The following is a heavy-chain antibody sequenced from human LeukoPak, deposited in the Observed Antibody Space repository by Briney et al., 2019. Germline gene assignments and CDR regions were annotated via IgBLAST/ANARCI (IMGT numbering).Heavy chain of an antibody. D-gene: IGHD2-8*01. J-gene: IGHJ4*02. Sequence: ASVKVSCKASGYTFTGYYMHWVRQAPGQGLEWMGCINPNSGGTNYAQKFQGRVTMTRDTSISTAYMELSRLRSDDTAVYYCARDGYCTNGVCYIFDYWGQGTLVTVSS. V-gene: IGHV1-2*02. CDR3: ARDGYCTNGVCYIFDY. CDR2: INPNSGGT. CDR1: GYTFTGYY.